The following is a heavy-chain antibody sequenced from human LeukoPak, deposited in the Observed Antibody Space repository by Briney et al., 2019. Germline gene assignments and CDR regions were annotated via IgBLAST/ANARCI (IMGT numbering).Heavy chain of an antibody. CDR1: GGSISSYY. D-gene: IGHD3-22*01. CDR2: INHSGST. J-gene: IGHJ4*02. CDR3: ARGVARTYYSDTSGYAAADY. V-gene: IGHV4-34*01. Sequence: PSETLSLTCTVSGGSISSYYWSWIRQPPGKGLEWIGEINHSGSTNYNPSLKSRVTISVDTSKNQFSLKLSSVTAADTAVYYCARGVARTYYSDTSGYAAADYWGQGTLVTVSS.